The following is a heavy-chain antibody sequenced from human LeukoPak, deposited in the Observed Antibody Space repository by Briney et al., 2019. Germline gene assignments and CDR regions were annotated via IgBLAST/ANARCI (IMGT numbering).Heavy chain of an antibody. CDR1: GASMSTHY. CDR2: LLDSWRT. J-gene: IGHJ4*02. Sequence: SGTLSLTCTVFGASMSTHYWSWLRQPPGKGLEWIGYLLDSWRTKDNPSLQSRVTLSADTSKNQFSLRLTSATAADTAVYYCATIRRGSIYGYFDFWGQGILVTVSS. CDR3: ATIRRGSIYGYFDF. D-gene: IGHD5-18*01. V-gene: IGHV4-59*11.